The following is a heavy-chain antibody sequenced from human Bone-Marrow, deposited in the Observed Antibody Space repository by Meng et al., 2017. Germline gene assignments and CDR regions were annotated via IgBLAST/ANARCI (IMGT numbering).Heavy chain of an antibody. CDR1: GFTFSNAW. Sequence: GGSLRLSCAASGFTFSNAWMSWVRQAPGKGLEWVGRIKSNSDGGTTDYAAPVKGRFTISRDDSKNTLYLQMNSLITEDTAVYFCATGAAAADHWGQGTLVTGSS. V-gene: IGHV3-15*01. D-gene: IGHD6-13*01. CDR3: ATGAAAADH. CDR2: IKSNSDGGTT. J-gene: IGHJ4*02.